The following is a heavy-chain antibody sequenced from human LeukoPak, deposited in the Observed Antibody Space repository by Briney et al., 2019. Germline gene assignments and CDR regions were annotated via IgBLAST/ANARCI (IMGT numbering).Heavy chain of an antibody. J-gene: IGHJ4*02. V-gene: IGHV3-23*01. D-gene: IGHD1-26*01. Sequence: GGPLRLSCAASGFTFSSYAMSWVRQAPGKGLEWVSAISGSGGSTYYADSVKGRFTISRDNSKNTLYLQMNSLRAEDTAVYYCAKPTYSGSYLHGFDYWGQGTLVTVSS. CDR3: AKPTYSGSYLHGFDY. CDR1: GFTFSSYA. CDR2: ISGSGGST.